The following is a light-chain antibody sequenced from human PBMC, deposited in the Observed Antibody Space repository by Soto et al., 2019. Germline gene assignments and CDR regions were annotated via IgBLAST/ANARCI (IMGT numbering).Light chain of an antibody. CDR1: QSVRSSY. CDR2: GVS. CDR3: QQYGTSPRT. J-gene: IGKJ1*01. V-gene: IGKV3-20*01. Sequence: EIVLTQSPGTLSLSPGERATLSCRASQSVRSSYLAWYQQKLGQAPRLLIYGVSNRATGIPDRFSGSGSGTDFTLTISRMESADVAVYYCQQYGTSPRTFGQGTKVEMK.